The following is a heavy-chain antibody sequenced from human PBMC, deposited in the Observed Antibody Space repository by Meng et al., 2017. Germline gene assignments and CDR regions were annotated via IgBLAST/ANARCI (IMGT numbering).Heavy chain of an antibody. J-gene: IGHJ4*02. D-gene: IGHD1-26*01. CDR3: ARDHSGSCDY. CDR2: ISGSGGST. Sequence: DVELVGSGGGLVQPRGSSRLSCAASGFTFSSYAMSWVRQAPGKGLEWVLAISGSGGSTYYADSVKGRFTISRDNSKNTLYLQMNSLRAEDTAVYYCARDHSGSCDYWGQGTLVTVSS. CDR1: GFTFSSYA. V-gene: IGHV3-23*04.